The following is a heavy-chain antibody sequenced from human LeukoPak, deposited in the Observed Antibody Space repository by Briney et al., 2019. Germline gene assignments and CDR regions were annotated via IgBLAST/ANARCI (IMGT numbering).Heavy chain of an antibody. Sequence: GGSLRLSCAASGFTSSGHWMSWVRQAPGKGLEWVANINQGGSDKYYVDSVKGRFTISRDNANNLLYLQMNSLRGEDTAVYYCTRDRSRAEDDWGQGTLVTVSS. CDR3: TRDRSRAEDD. J-gene: IGHJ4*02. CDR1: GFTSSGHW. D-gene: IGHD1-14*01. V-gene: IGHV3-7*01. CDR2: INQGGSDK.